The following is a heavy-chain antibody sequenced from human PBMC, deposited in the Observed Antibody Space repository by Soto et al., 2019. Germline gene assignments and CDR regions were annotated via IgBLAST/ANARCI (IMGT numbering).Heavy chain of an antibody. CDR3: ARKGYSSSWYVYYGFDV. CDR1: GFTFSTYE. J-gene: IGHJ6*02. D-gene: IGHD6-13*01. Sequence: EVQLVESGGGLVQPGGSLRLSCGASGFTFSTYEMNWVRQAPGKGLEWISAISSSGRTISYADSVRGRFTISRDNAKNSVSLQMNSLRGEDTAFYYCARKGYSSSWYVYYGFDVWGQGTTVTVAS. CDR2: ISSSGRTI. V-gene: IGHV3-48*03.